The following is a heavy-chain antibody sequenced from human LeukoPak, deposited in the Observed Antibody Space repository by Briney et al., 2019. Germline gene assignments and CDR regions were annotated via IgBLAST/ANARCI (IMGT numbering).Heavy chain of an antibody. CDR3: ARDRPLDYYDSGGYYDGHDY. D-gene: IGHD3-22*01. V-gene: IGHV3-7*01. CDR1: GFTFSSYW. Sequence: GGSLRLSCAASGFTFSSYWMSWVRQAPGKGLEWVANIKQDGSEKYYVDSVKGRFTISRDNAKNSLYLQMNSLRAEDTAVYYCARDRPLDYYDSGGYYDGHDYWGQGTLVTVSS. CDR2: IKQDGSEK. J-gene: IGHJ4*02.